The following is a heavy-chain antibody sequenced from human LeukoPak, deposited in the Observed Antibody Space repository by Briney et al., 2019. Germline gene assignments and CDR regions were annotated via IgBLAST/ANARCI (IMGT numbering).Heavy chain of an antibody. CDR1: GFTFSSYA. CDR2: ISYDGSNK. Sequence: GGSLRLSCAASGFTFSSYAMHWVRQAPGKGLEWVAVISYDGSNKYYADSVKVRFTIFRDNPKNTLYLQMNSLRAEDTAVYYCARGGLHCSSTSCLLNWFDPWGQGTLVTVSS. J-gene: IGHJ5*02. D-gene: IGHD2-2*01. V-gene: IGHV3-30*04. CDR3: ARGGLHCSSTSCLLNWFDP.